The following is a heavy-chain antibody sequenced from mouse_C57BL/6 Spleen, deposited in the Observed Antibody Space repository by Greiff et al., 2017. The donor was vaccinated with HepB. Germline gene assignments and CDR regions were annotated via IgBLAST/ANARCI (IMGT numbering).Heavy chain of an antibody. J-gene: IGHJ1*03. CDR1: GYTFTSYW. Sequence: QVQLKQPGAELVKPGASVKLSCKASGYTFTSYWMHWVKQRPGQGLEWIGMIHPNSGSTNYNEKFKSKATLTVDKSSSTAYMQLSSLTSEDSAVYYGARSGGKRYFDVWGTGTTVTVSS. CDR2: IHPNSGST. D-gene: IGHD2-1*01. V-gene: IGHV1-64*01. CDR3: ARSGGKRYFDV.